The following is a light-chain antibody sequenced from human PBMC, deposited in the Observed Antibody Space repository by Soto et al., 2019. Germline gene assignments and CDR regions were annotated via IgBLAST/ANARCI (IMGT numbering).Light chain of an antibody. Sequence: DIQMTQSPSTLSASVGDRVTITCRASQSISSWLAWYQQKPGKAPKLLIYDASSLESGVPSRFSGSGSGTEFTLTISSLQPDDFATYYCQQYNSYPWTFGQATNVEIK. CDR1: QSISSW. V-gene: IGKV1-5*01. CDR2: DAS. CDR3: QQYNSYPWT. J-gene: IGKJ1*01.